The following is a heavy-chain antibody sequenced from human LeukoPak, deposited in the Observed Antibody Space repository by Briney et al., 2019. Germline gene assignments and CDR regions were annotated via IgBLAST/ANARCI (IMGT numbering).Heavy chain of an antibody. Sequence: PGGPLRLSCAASGFTFSNAWMNWVRQAPGKGLEWVGRIKSKTDGGTTDYAAPVKGRFTISRDDSKNTLYLQMNSLKTEDTAVYYCTTASSAVGATVAWGQGTLVTVSS. CDR2: IKSKTDGGTT. V-gene: IGHV3-15*07. CDR1: GFTFSNAW. J-gene: IGHJ5*02. D-gene: IGHD1-26*01. CDR3: TTASSAVGATVA.